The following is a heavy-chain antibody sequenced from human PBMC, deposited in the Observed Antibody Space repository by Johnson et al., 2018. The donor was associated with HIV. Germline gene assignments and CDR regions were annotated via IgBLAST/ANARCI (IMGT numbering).Heavy chain of an antibody. J-gene: IGHJ3*02. Sequence: EVQLVESGGGLVQPGRSLRLSCAASGFTFDDYAMHWVRQAPGKGLEWVSGISWNSGSIGYADSVKGRFTISRDNAKNSLYLQMNSLRAEDTALYYWAKKQAAAGTGGGAFDIWGQGTMVTVSS. CDR2: ISWNSGSI. CDR1: GFTFDDYA. V-gene: IGHV3-9*01. D-gene: IGHD6-13*01. CDR3: AKKQAAAGTGGGAFDI.